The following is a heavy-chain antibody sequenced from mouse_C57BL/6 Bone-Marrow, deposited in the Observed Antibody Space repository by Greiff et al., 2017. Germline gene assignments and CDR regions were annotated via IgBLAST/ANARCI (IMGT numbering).Heavy chain of an antibody. CDR2: ISLKSDNYAT. V-gene: IGHV6-3*01. J-gene: IGHJ4*01. CDR3: TGDGYYDYAMDY. CDR1: GFSFSNYW. D-gene: IGHD2-3*01. Sequence: EVKLEESGGGLVQPGGSLKLSCVASGFSFSNYWMNWVRQSPEKGLEWVAQISLKSDNYATHYAESVKGRLTISRNDSKSSVYLQMHDVSAEDTRIYYCTGDGYYDYAMDYWGQGTSVTVSS.